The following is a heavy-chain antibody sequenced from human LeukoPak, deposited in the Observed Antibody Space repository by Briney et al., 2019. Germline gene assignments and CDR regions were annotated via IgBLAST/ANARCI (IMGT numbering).Heavy chain of an antibody. J-gene: IGHJ4*02. CDR1: GGSISSYY. D-gene: IGHD5-12*01. V-gene: IGHV4-59*01. Sequence: PSETLSLTCTVSGGSISSYYWSWIRQPPGKGLEWIGYIYYSGSTNYNPSLKSRVTISVDTSKNQFSLKLSSVTAADTAVYYCARVNGATIDYWGQGTLVTVSS. CDR2: IYYSGST. CDR3: ARVNGATIDY.